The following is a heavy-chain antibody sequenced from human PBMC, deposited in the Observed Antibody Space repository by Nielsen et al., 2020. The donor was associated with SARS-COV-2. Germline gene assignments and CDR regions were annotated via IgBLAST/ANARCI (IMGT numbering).Heavy chain of an antibody. CDR2: ISAYNGNT. V-gene: IGHV1-18*04. D-gene: IGHD2-15*01. J-gene: IGHJ6*03. Sequence: ASVKVSCKASGFTFSSYGFSWVRQAPGQGLEWMGWISAYNGNTNYAQKLQGRVTMTTDTSTSTAYMELRSLRSDDTAVYYCARVREDYYYYYMDVWGKGTTVTVSS. CDR3: ARVREDYYYYYMDV. CDR1: GFTFSSYG.